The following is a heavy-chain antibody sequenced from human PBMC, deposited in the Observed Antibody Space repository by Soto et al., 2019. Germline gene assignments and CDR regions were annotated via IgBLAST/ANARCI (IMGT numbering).Heavy chain of an antibody. Sequence: SETLSLTCAVSGGSISSGGYSWSWIRQPPGKGLEWIGYIYHSGSTYYNPSLKSRVTISVDRSKNQFSLKLSSVTAADTAVYYCARGDYDFWSGYRIPHNWFDPWGQGTLVTVSS. V-gene: IGHV4-30-2*01. CDR1: GGSISSGGYS. J-gene: IGHJ5*02. D-gene: IGHD3-3*01. CDR3: ARGDYDFWSGYRIPHNWFDP. CDR2: IYHSGST.